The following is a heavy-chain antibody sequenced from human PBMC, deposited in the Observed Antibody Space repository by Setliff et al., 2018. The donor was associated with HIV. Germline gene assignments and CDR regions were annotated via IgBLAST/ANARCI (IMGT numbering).Heavy chain of an antibody. Sequence: ASVKVSCKASGYTFTTYSLHWVRQAPGQSLEWMGWINVGNGDTKYSQDLQGRISITRDTSTSTAFMELSSLRSEDTAVYYCARGAYRRRDGGTYFYQFDFWGRGTLVTVSS. D-gene: IGHD1-26*01. CDR3: ARGAYRRRDGGTYFYQFDF. V-gene: IGHV1-3*03. CDR2: INVGNGDT. J-gene: IGHJ4*02. CDR1: GYTFTTYS.